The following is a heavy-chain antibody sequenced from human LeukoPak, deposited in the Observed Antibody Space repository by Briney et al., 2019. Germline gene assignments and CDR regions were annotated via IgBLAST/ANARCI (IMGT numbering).Heavy chain of an antibody. V-gene: IGHV4-4*02. CDR2: IHRSGSP. CDR3: AREILGGFNPGAY. CDR1: LXSTTSNF. D-gene: IGHD1-14*01. J-gene: IGHJ4*02. Sequence: SETLSLTCTVSLXSTTSNFWSWVPQPPGKGREWIGEIHRSGSPNYNPSLQSRVTISIDRSRNQIVLELSSVTAADTAVYYCAREILGGFNPGAYWGQGILVTVSS.